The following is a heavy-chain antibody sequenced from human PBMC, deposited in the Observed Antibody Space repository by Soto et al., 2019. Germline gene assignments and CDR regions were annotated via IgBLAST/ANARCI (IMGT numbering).Heavy chain of an antibody. CDR3: ARDLDGMDV. Sequence: GGSLRLSCAASGFTFNSYGMHWVRQAPGKGLEWVAVIWYDGSNKYYADSVKGRFTISRDNSKNTLYLQMNSLRAEDTAVYYCARDLDGMDVWGQGTTVTVSS. J-gene: IGHJ6*02. CDR1: GFTFNSYG. CDR2: IWYDGSNK. V-gene: IGHV3-33*01. D-gene: IGHD3-16*01.